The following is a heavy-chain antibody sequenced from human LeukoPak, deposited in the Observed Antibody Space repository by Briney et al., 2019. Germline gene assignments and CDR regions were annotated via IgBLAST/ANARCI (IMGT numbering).Heavy chain of an antibody. CDR3: ARVGPIYCGGDCSSRDWFDP. D-gene: IGHD2-21*02. CDR1: GCTFTGYY. CDR2: INPNSGGT. J-gene: IGHJ5*02. Sequence: ASVKVSCKASGCTFTGYYMHWVRQAPGQGLEWMGWINPNSGGTNYAQKFQGRVTMTRDTSISTAYMELSRLRSDDTAVYYCARVGPIYCGGDCSSRDWFDPWGQGTLVTVSS. V-gene: IGHV1-2*02.